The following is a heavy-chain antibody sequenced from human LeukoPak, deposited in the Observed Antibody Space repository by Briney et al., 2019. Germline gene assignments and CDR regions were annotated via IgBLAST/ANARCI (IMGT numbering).Heavy chain of an antibody. J-gene: IGHJ4*02. D-gene: IGHD3-10*01. CDR3: ARGRITMVRGVIITLPFDY. CDR2: IYSGGST. V-gene: IGHV3-53*04. CDR1: GFTVSSNY. Sequence: GGSLRLSCAASGFTVSSNYMSGVREAPGKGLEGVPVIYSGGSTYYADSVKGRFTISRHNSKNTLYLQMNSLRAEDTAVYYCARGRITMVRGVIITLPFDYWGQGTLVTVSS.